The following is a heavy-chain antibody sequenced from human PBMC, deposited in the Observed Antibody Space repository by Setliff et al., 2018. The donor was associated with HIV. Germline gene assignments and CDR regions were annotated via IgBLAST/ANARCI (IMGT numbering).Heavy chain of an antibody. CDR1: GFTFSSYW. CDR3: ARAGEYRFDY. CDR2: INSDGSII. D-gene: IGHD2-2*01. J-gene: IGHJ4*02. V-gene: IGHV3-74*01. Sequence: PGGSLRLSCAASGFTFSSYWMHWVRQAPGKGLVWVSRINSDGSIIDYADSVKGRFTISRDNAKNTLYLQMNSLRVDDTAVYYCARAGEYRFDYWGQGTLVTVSS.